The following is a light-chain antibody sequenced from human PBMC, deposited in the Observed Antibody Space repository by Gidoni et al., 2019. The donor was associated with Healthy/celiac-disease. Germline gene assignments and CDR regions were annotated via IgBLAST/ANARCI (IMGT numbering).Light chain of an antibody. J-gene: IGKJ4*01. CDR1: QDISNY. CDR3: QQYDNLRLT. CDR2: DAS. V-gene: IGKV1-33*01. Sequence: DIQMTQSPSSLSASVGDRVTITGQASQDISNYLNWYQQKPGKAPKLLIYDASNLETGVPSRFSGSGSGTDFTFPISSLQPEDIVTYYCQQYDNLRLTFGGGTQVEIK.